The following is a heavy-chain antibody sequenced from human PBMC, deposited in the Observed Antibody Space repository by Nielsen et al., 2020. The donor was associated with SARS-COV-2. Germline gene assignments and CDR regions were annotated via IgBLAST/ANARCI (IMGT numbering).Heavy chain of an antibody. V-gene: IGHV3-53*01. Sequence: GESLKISCAASGFSVSSHDMNWVRQAPGKGLQWVSLIYSDGSTKYADSVQGRFTISRDNSRNTVYLQMNSLRPEDTAVYYCAKSDCGADCRLTDYCGQGTLVIISS. CDR2: IYSDGST. J-gene: IGHJ4*02. CDR1: GFSVSSHD. D-gene: IGHD2-21*02. CDR3: AKSDCGADCRLTDY.